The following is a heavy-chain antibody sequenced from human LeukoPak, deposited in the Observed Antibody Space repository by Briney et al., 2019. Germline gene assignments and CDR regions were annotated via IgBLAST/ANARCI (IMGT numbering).Heavy chain of an antibody. CDR2: IYHSGST. D-gene: IGHD3-16*01. V-gene: IGHV4-38-2*02. Sequence: SETLSLTCTVSGYSISSGYYWGWIRQPPGKGLEWIGSIYHSGSTYYNPSLKGRVTISLDTSKNQFSLNMNFVTAADTAVYYCARDVPGGRNDYWGQGTLVTVSS. J-gene: IGHJ4*02. CDR1: GYSISSGYY. CDR3: ARDVPGGRNDY.